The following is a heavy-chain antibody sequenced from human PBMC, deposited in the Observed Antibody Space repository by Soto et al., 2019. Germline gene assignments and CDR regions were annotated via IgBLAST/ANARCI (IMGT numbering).Heavy chain of an antibody. J-gene: IGHJ5*02. D-gene: IGHD2-2*01. CDR3: ARGKSVPTTIGNWFDP. CDR2: INAANGDT. V-gene: IGHV1-3*01. CDR1: GYTFTSYA. Sequence: ASVKVSCKASGYTFTSYAIHWVRQAPGQRLEWMGWINAANGDTEFSETFQGRVTFTRDTSARTADMELTSLRSEDTAVYYCARGKSVPTTIGNWFDPWGQGTLVTVSS.